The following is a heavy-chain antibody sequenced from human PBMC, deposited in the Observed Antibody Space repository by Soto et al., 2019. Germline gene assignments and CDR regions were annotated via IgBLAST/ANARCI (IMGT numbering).Heavy chain of an antibody. D-gene: IGHD2-21*02. CDR3: AKDSEPGPRGVTLDY. Sequence: GSLRLSCAASGFTFSSYGMHWVRQAPGKGLEWVAVISYDGSNKYYADSVKGRFTISRDNSKNTLYLQMNSLRAEDTAVYYCAKDSEPGPRGVTLDYWGQGTLVTVSS. CDR1: GFTFSSYG. V-gene: IGHV3-30*18. CDR2: ISYDGSNK. J-gene: IGHJ4*02.